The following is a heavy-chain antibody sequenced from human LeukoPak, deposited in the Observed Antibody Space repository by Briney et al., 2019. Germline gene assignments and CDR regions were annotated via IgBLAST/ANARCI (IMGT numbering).Heavy chain of an antibody. D-gene: IGHD4-23*01. CDR2: IKQDGSEN. J-gene: IGHJ4*02. CDR3: AKDIYGGNWPNDY. Sequence: GGSLRLSCAASGFTFSSYGMHWVRQAPGKGLEWVANIKQDGSENFYVDSVKGRFTISRDNAKNSLYLQMNSLRAEDTALYYCAKDIYGGNWPNDYWGQGTLVTVSS. V-gene: IGHV3-7*01. CDR1: GFTFSSYG.